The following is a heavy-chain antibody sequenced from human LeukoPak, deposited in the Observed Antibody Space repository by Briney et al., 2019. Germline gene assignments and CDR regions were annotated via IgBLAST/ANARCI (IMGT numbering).Heavy chain of an antibody. D-gene: IGHD3-16*01. V-gene: IGHV3-48*04. CDR1: GFTFSSYS. CDR2: ISSSSSTI. J-gene: IGHJ4*02. Sequence: GGSLRLSCAASGFTFSSYSMNWVRQAPGKGLEWVSYISSSSSTIYYADSVKGRFTISRDNAKNSLYLQMNSLRAEDTAVYYCATTGDMITFGGVTGDADYWGQGTLVTVSS. CDR3: ATTGDMITFGGVTGDADY.